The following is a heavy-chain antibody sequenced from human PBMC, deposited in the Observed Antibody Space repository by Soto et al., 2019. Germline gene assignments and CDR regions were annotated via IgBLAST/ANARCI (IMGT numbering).Heavy chain of an antibody. J-gene: IGHJ6*04. V-gene: IGHV3-72*01. CDR1: GFTFSDHY. D-gene: IGHD1-7*01. Sequence: EVQLVESGGGLVQPGGSLRLSCAASGFTFSDHYMDWVRQAPGKGLEWVGRSGNKANSYTKYYAASVKGRFTISRDESENPLYLQMRGLKIEATAVYYCARGPSITGTVGMVVRGKGSMVTVSS. CDR3: ARGPSITGTVGMVV. CDR2: SGNKANSYTK.